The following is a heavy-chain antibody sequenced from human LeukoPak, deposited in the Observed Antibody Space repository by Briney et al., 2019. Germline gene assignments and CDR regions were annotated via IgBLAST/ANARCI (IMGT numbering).Heavy chain of an antibody. V-gene: IGHV3-49*03. D-gene: IGHD1-1*01. J-gene: IGHJ4*02. CDR2: IRSKAYGETA. Sequence: GGSLRLPVKASGLTFGDYAMSWIGQAPGRGLEWVGFIRSKAYGETADYAASVKGRFTISRDDSKAIAYLQMNSLKTEDTAVYHCTRDRGAYNLYDYWGQGTLVTVSS. CDR3: TRDRGAYNLYDY. CDR1: GLTFGDYA.